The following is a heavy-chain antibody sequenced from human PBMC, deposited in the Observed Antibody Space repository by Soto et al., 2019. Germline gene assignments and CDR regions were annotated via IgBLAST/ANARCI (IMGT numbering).Heavy chain of an antibody. D-gene: IGHD4-17*01. CDR2: IYHSGST. V-gene: IGHV4-59*12. Sequence: PSETLSLTCTVSGGSISNYYWSWIRQPPGKGLEWIGEIYHSGSTNYNPSLKSRVTISVDKSKNQFSLKLSSVTAADTAVYYCAKDSGERRAHAFDIWGQGTMVTVSS. CDR3: AKDSGERRAHAFDI. J-gene: IGHJ3*02. CDR1: GGSISNYY.